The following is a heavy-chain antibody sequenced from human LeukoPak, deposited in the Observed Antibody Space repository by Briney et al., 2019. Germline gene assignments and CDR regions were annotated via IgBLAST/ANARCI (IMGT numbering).Heavy chain of an antibody. CDR2: IYSGGST. D-gene: IGHD6-13*01. J-gene: IGHJ6*02. V-gene: IGHV3-53*04. CDR1: GFTVSRNY. CDR3: AKSSSSLLNYYYYGMDV. Sequence: GGSLRLSCAASGFTVSRNYMSWVRQAPGKGLEWVSVIYSGGSTYYADSVKGRFTISRHNSKNTLYLQMNSLRAEDTAVYYCAKSSSSLLNYYYYGMDVWGQGTTVTVSS.